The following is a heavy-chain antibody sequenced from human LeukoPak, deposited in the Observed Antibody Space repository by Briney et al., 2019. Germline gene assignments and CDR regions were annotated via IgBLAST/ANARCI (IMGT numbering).Heavy chain of an antibody. V-gene: IGHV3-9*01. Sequence: PGGSLRLSCAASGFTFDDYVMHWVRQAPGKGLEWVSGISWNSNSIGYADSVKGRFTISRDNFKNTLYLQMNSLRAEDTAVYYCAGGYCSSTSCSLSFDYWGQGTLVTVSS. CDR2: ISWNSNSI. CDR1: GFTFDDYV. D-gene: IGHD2-2*01. CDR3: AGGYCSSTSCSLSFDY. J-gene: IGHJ4*02.